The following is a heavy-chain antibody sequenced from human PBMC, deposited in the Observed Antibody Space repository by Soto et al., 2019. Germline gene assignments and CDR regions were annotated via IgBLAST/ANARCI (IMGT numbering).Heavy chain of an antibody. CDR2: ISSTTNYI. J-gene: IGHJ4*02. V-gene: IGHV3-21*06. CDR3: ARESEDLTSNFDY. Sequence: GGSLRLSCAASGLTFYSYSMNWVRQAPGKGLEWVSSISSTTNYIYYGDSMKGRFTISRDNAKNSLYLEMNSLRAEDTAVYYCARESEDLTSNFDYWGQGTLVTVSS. CDR1: GLTFYSYS.